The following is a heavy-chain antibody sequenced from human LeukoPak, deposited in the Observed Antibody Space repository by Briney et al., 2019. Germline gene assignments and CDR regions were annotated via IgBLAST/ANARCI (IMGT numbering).Heavy chain of an antibody. CDR2: ISYDGSNK. Sequence: GGSLRLPCAASGFTFSSYAMHWVRQAPGKGLEWVAVISYDGSNKYYADSVKGRFTISRDNSKNTLYLQMNSLRAEDTAVYYCARDQDYYDSSGYYDYWGQGTLVTVSS. J-gene: IGHJ4*02. CDR3: ARDQDYYDSSGYYDY. D-gene: IGHD3-22*01. CDR1: GFTFSSYA. V-gene: IGHV3-30*01.